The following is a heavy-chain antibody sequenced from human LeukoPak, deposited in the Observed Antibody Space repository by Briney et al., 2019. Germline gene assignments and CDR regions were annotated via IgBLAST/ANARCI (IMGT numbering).Heavy chain of an antibody. CDR3: AREVAGTDYFDY. CDR2: IYYSGST. Sequence: SETLSLTCTVSGGSISSYYWSWIRQPPGKGLEWIGYIYYSGSTNYNPSLNSRVTISVDTSKNQFSLKLSSVTAADTAVYYCAREVAGTDYFDYWGQGTLVTVSS. D-gene: IGHD6-19*01. V-gene: IGHV4-59*12. CDR1: GGSISSYY. J-gene: IGHJ4*02.